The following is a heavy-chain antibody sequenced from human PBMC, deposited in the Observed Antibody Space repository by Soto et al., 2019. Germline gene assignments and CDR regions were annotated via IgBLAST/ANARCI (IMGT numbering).Heavy chain of an antibody. CDR2: MNPNSGNT. V-gene: IGHV1-8*01. Sequence: RASVKVSCKTSGYRFTSYDINWVRQATGQGLEWRGWMNPNSGNTGSAQKFQGRVTMTRDTSTSTAYMELSSLSSEDTGVYYCARTWGSIDYWGRGTLVTVSS. CDR1: GYRFTSYD. CDR3: ARTWGSIDY. J-gene: IGHJ4*02. D-gene: IGHD3-16*01.